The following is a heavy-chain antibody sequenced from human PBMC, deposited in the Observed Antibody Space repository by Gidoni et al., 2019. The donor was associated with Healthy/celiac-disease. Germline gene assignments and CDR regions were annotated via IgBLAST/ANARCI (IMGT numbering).Heavy chain of an antibody. CDR3: AKWMVYDPDFDY. CDR1: GFTFSSYA. Sequence: EVQLLESGGGWVQPGGSLRLSCAASGFTFSSYAMSWVRQAPGKGLEWVSAISGSGGSTYYADTVKGRFTISRDNSKNTLYLQMNSLRAEDTAVYYCAKWMVYDPDFDYWGQGTLVTVSS. J-gene: IGHJ4*02. V-gene: IGHV3-23*01. CDR2: ISGSGGST. D-gene: IGHD2-8*01.